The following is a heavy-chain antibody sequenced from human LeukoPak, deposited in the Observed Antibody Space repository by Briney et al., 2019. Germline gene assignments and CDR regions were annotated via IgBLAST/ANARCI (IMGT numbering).Heavy chain of an antibody. CDR3: ARHGNAHYGDYGNDY. CDR2: IYYSGTT. V-gene: IGHV4-59*08. D-gene: IGHD4-17*01. CDR1: GGSISSYY. Sequence: SETLSLTCTVSGGSISSYYWSWIRQPPGKGLEWIGYIYYSGTTNYNPSLKSRVTISVDTSKNQFSLKLNSVTAADTAVYYCARHGNAHYGDYGNDYWGQGTLVTVSS. J-gene: IGHJ4*02.